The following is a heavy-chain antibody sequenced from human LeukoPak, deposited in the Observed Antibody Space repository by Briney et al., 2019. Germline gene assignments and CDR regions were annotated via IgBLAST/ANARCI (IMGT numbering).Heavy chain of an antibody. CDR2: ISGSGGST. V-gene: IGHV3-23*01. J-gene: IGHJ4*02. CDR3: ANSPSIFGVVIIDY. D-gene: IGHD3-3*01. Sequence: GGSLRLSCAASGFTFSSYAMSWVRQAPGKGLEWVSAISGSGGSTYYADSVKGRFTISRDNSKNTLYLQMNSLRAEDTAVYYCANSPSIFGVVIIDYWGQGTLVTVCS. CDR1: GFTFSSYA.